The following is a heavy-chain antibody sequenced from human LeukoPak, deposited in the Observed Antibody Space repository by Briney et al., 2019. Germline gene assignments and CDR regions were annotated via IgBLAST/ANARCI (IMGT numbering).Heavy chain of an antibody. J-gene: IGHJ4*02. D-gene: IGHD1-1*01. Sequence: PGGSLRLSCAASGFTFSSYWMHWVRQAPGKGLVWVSRIKTDGSSTSYADSVKGRFTISRDNAKNTLYLQMNSLRAEDTAVYYCARDLSGTTDYWGQGTLVTVSS. V-gene: IGHV3-74*01. CDR2: IKTDGSST. CDR3: ARDLSGTTDY. CDR1: GFTFSSYW.